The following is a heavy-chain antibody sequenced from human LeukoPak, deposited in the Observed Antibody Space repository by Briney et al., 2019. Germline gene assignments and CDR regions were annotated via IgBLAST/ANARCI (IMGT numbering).Heavy chain of an antibody. CDR1: GFTFDDYA. Sequence: GGSLRLSCAASGFTFDDYAMHWVRQAPGKGLEWVSGISWNSGSIGYADSVKGRFTISRDNAKNSLYLQMNSLRADDTAVYYCARGGGYAWDYWGQGTPVTVSS. D-gene: IGHD5-12*01. CDR2: ISWNSGSI. J-gene: IGHJ4*02. V-gene: IGHV3-9*01. CDR3: ARGGGYAWDY.